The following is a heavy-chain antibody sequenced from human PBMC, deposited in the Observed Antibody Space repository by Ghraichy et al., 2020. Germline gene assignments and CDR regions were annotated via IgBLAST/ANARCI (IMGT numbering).Heavy chain of an antibody. J-gene: IGHJ4*02. V-gene: IGHV1-69*13. CDR3: ARDRNRLPWFGEPSKAYYFDY. CDR2: IIPIFGTA. CDR1: GGTFSSYA. D-gene: IGHD3-10*01. Sequence: SVKVSCKASGGTFSSYAISWVRQAPGQGLEWMGGIIPIFGTANYAQKFQGRVTITADESTSTAYMELSSLRSEDTAVYYCARDRNRLPWFGEPSKAYYFDYWGQGTLVTVSA.